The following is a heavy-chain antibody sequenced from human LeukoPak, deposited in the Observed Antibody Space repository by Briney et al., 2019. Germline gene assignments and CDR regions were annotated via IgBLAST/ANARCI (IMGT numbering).Heavy chain of an antibody. CDR3: AKKRGRYFDWLLSYYYYGMDV. D-gene: IGHD3-9*01. CDR1: GFTFSSYG. J-gene: IGHJ6*02. Sequence: HAGRSLRLSCAASGFTFSSYGMQWVRQAPGKGLEWVAVISYDGSNKYYAAFVKGRFTISRHNSKNTLYLQMNGLRAEDTAVYYCAKKRGRYFDWLLSYYYYGMDVWGQGTTVTVSS. CDR2: ISYDGSNK. V-gene: IGHV3-30*18.